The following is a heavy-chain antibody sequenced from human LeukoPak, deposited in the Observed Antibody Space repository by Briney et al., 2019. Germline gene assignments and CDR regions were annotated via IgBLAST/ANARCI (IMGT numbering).Heavy chain of an antibody. CDR1: GFTFSSYA. V-gene: IGHV3-30*04. D-gene: IGHD2-21*02. CDR2: ISYDGSNK. Sequence: GGSLRLSCAASGFTFSSYAMHWVRQAPGKGLEWVAVISYDGSNKYYADSVKGRFTISRDNSKNTLYLQMNSLRAEDTAVYYCARQLTYCGGDCYSGFDYWGQGTLVTVSS. J-gene: IGHJ4*02. CDR3: ARQLTYCGGDCYSGFDY.